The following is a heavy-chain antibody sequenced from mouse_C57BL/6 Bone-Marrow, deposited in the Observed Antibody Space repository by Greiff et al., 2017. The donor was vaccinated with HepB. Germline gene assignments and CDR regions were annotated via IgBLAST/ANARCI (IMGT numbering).Heavy chain of an antibody. CDR2: IDPENGDT. CDR1: GFNIKDDY. J-gene: IGHJ2*01. Sequence: EVMLVESGAELVRPGASVKLSCTASGFNIKDDYMHWVKQRPEQGLEWIGWIDPENGDTEYASKFQGKATITADTSSNTAYLQLSSLTSEDTAVYYCTTRGSFDYWGQGTTLTVSS. CDR3: TTRGSFDY. V-gene: IGHV14-4*01.